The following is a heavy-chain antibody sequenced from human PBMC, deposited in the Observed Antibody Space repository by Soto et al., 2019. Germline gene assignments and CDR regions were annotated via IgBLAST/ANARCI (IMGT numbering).Heavy chain of an antibody. V-gene: IGHV4-34*01. Sequence: QVQLQQWGAGLLKPSETLSLTCAVYGGSFSGYYWSWIRQPPGKGLEWIGEINHSGSTNYNPSLRSQVTTSVDTSKTLFSLKLSSVTAADTAVYYCAREYGDYGVIDYWGQVTLVTVSS. CDR2: INHSGST. J-gene: IGHJ4*02. CDR1: GGSFSGYY. CDR3: AREYGDYGVIDY. D-gene: IGHD4-17*01.